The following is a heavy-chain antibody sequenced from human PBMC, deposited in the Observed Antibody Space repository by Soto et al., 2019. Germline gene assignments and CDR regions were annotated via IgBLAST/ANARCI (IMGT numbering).Heavy chain of an antibody. CDR2: MNPNSGNT. J-gene: IGHJ4*02. CDR1: GYTFTSYD. CDR3: ARARDKKRELPRCPDY. D-gene: IGHD1-26*01. V-gene: IGHV1-8*01. Sequence: QVQLVQSGAEVKKPGASVKVSCKTSGYTFTSYDITWVRQATGQGLEWMGWMNPNSGNTGYAQKFQGSFTMTRNTSISTAYMELSSLRSEDTAVYYCARARDKKRELPRCPDYWGQGTLVTVSS.